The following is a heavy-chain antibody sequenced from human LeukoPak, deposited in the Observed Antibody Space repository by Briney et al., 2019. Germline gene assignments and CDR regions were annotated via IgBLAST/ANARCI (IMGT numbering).Heavy chain of an antibody. CDR3: AGDTPPGGEYYFEY. CDR1: GFSFSTYG. D-gene: IGHD3-16*01. V-gene: IGHV3-33*01. Sequence: GGSLRLSCAASGFSFSTYGMHWVRQAPDTGLEWVALIWHDGSKEYYADSVKGRFTISRDNSENTLYLEMNSLRADDTAVYYCAGDTPPGGEYYFEYWGQGALVTVSS. CDR2: IWHDGSKE. J-gene: IGHJ4*02.